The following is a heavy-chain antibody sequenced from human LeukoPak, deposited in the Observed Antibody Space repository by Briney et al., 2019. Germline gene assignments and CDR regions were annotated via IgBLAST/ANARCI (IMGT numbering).Heavy chain of an antibody. D-gene: IGHD6-19*01. Sequence: GGSLRLSCAASGFTFSSYAMSWVRQAPGKGLEWVAFIRYDGSNKYYADSAEGRFTISRDNSKNTLYLQMNSLRAEDTAVYYCAKDEQWLVPWGFDYWGQGTLVTVSS. CDR2: IRYDGSNK. J-gene: IGHJ4*02. CDR1: GFTFSSYA. V-gene: IGHV3-30*02. CDR3: AKDEQWLVPWGFDY.